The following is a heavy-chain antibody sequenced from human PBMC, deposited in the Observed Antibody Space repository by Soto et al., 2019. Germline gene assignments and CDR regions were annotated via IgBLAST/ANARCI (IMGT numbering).Heavy chain of an antibody. J-gene: IGHJ1*01. Sequence: QVQLQESGPGLVKPSQTLSLTCTVSGGSSSSGGYYWSWIRQHSGKGLEWLGDIYYSGSTYYNPFIKSRVTISVDTSKNQCCLKLSAVAAEDTAVDYCAREPLTWGQGTLVTVSS. CDR1: GGSSSSGGYY. CDR2: IYYSGST. CDR3: AREPLT. V-gene: IGHV4-31*03.